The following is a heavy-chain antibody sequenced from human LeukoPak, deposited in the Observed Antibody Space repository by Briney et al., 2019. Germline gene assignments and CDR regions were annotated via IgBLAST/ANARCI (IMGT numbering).Heavy chain of an antibody. CDR1: GFTFDDYA. CDR3: AKGGYSYAAIDY. D-gene: IGHD5-18*01. Sequence: PGGSLRLSCAASGFTFDDYAMHWVRQAPGKGLEWVSGISWNSGSIGYADSVKGRFTISRDNAKNSLYLQMNSLRAEDTALYYCAKGGYSYAAIDYWGQGTLVTVTS. CDR2: ISWNSGSI. J-gene: IGHJ4*02. V-gene: IGHV3-9*01.